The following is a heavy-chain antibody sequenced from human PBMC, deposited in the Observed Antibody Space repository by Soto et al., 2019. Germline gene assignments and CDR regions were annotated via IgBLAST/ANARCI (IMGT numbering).Heavy chain of an antibody. CDR1: GYTFTSYY. D-gene: IGHD6-19*01. J-gene: IGHJ5*02. V-gene: IGHV1-46*01. CDR3: ARDPRAGIAVAGTSQPFDP. Sequence: ASVKVSCKASGYTFTSYYMHWVRQAPGQGLEWMGIIIPSGGSTSYAQKFQGRVTITTDKSTSTVYMELSSLRSEDTAVYYCARDPRAGIAVAGTSQPFDPWGQGTLVTVSS. CDR2: IIPSGGST.